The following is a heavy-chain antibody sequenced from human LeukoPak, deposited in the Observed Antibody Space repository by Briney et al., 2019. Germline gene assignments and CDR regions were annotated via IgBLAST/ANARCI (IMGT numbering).Heavy chain of an antibody. Sequence: GGSLRLSCAASGFTFDDYGMSWVRQALGRGLEWVSGINWNGGSAGYADSVKGRFTISRDNAKNSLYLQMNSLRAEDTALYHCARVHYYYGMDVWGQGTTVTVSS. J-gene: IGHJ6*02. CDR3: ARVHYYYGMDV. CDR2: INWNGGSA. CDR1: GFTFDDYG. V-gene: IGHV3-20*01.